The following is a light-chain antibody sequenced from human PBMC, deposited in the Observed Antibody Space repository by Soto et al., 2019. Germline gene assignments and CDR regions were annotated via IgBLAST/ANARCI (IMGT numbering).Light chain of an antibody. CDR3: QQYNINSET. V-gene: IGKV1-5*03. Sequence: DIQMTQSPSTLSASVGDRVTITCRASQSISSWLAWYQQKPGKAPKLLIYQASSLESGVPSRFSGSGSGTEFTLIISSLQPEDFATYYCQQYNINSETFGQGTKVEIK. CDR1: QSISSW. CDR2: QAS. J-gene: IGKJ1*01.